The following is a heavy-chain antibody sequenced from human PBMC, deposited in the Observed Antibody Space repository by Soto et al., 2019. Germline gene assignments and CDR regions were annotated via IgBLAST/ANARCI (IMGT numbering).Heavy chain of an antibody. Sequence: SETLSLTCAVYGGSFSGYYWSWIRQPPGKGLEWIGEINHSGSTNYNPSLKSRVTISVDTSKNKFSLKLSSVTAAVTAVYYCARGRDGSGSYYNPLFDYWGQGTLVTVSS. CDR2: INHSGST. CDR3: ARGRDGSGSYYNPLFDY. D-gene: IGHD3-10*01. V-gene: IGHV4-34*01. J-gene: IGHJ4*02. CDR1: GGSFSGYY.